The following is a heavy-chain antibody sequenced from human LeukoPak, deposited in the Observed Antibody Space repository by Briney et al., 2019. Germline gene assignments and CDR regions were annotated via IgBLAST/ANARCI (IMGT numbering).Heavy chain of an antibody. CDR2: IYYTGST. J-gene: IGHJ5*01. V-gene: IGHV4-59*01. CDR1: GASISHYY. D-gene: IGHD6-13*01. CDR3: ARAPQSRYSTSWYGNWFDS. Sequence: SETLSLTCTVSGASISHYYWSWIRQPPGKGLEWIGYIYYTGSTNYNPSLQSRVTISLDTSKKQFSLKLSSVTAADTAVYYCARAPQSRYSTSWYGNWFDSWGQGTRVTVSS.